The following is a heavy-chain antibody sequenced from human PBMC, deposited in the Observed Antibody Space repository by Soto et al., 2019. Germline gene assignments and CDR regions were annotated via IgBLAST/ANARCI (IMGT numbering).Heavy chain of an antibody. CDR1: GGSISSSNW. V-gene: IGHV4-4*02. D-gene: IGHD6-19*01. Sequence: ETLSLTCAVSGGSISSSNWWSWVRQPPGKGLEWIGEIYHSGSTNYNPSLKSRVTISVDKSKNQFSLKLSSVTAADTAVYYCARFGSSGWYPWGMNVWRQGTTVTVSS. CDR2: IYHSGST. J-gene: IGHJ6*02. CDR3: ARFGSSGWYPWGMNV.